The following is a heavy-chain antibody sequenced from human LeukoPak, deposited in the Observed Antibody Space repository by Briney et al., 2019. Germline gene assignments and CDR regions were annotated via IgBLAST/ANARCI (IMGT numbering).Heavy chain of an antibody. D-gene: IGHD3-10*01. Sequence: SETLSLTCAVYGGSFSGYYWSWIRQPPGKGLEWIGEINHSGSTNYNPSLKSRVTISVDTSKTQFSLKLSSVTAADTAVYYCARVSPGRSYYYGSGSYSNWFDPWGQGTLVTVSS. V-gene: IGHV4-34*01. CDR3: ARVSPGRSYYYGSGSYSNWFDP. J-gene: IGHJ5*02. CDR1: GGSFSGYY. CDR2: INHSGST.